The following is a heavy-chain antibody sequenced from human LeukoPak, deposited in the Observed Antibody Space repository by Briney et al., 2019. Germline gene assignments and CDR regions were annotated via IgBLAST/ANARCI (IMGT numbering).Heavy chain of an antibody. Sequence: ASVKVSCKASGYTFTDYYMHWVRQAPGQGLEWMGWINPRSGGTKYAQKFQGRVTMTRDTSINTAYMELSRLRSDDTAVYYCAREAIVVVVAATGWFDPWGQGTLVTVSS. D-gene: IGHD2-15*01. CDR1: GYTFTDYY. CDR3: AREAIVVVVAATGWFDP. V-gene: IGHV1-2*02. J-gene: IGHJ5*02. CDR2: INPRSGGT.